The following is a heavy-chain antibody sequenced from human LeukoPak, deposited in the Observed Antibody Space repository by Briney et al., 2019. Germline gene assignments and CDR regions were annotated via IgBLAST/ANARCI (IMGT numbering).Heavy chain of an antibody. CDR3: ARRNTVKDRGAWCFDL. CDR1: ADSISSYS. V-gene: IGHV4-59*01. CDR2: LYYTGDT. Sequence: SETLSLTCTVSADSISSYSWSWIRQPPGKGLEWLGYLYYTGDTTYNPSLRGRVTISVDTSKNHLSLRLTSVTAADTAVYFCARRNTVKDRGAWCFDLWGRGTLVTVSS. J-gene: IGHJ2*01. D-gene: IGHD2-15*01.